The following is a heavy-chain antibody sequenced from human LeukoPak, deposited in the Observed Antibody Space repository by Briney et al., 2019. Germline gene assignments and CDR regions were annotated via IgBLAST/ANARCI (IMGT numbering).Heavy chain of an antibody. D-gene: IGHD3-10*02. CDR3: AELGITMIGGV. CDR1: GFTFSSYW. V-gene: IGHV3-7*01. Sequence: GSLRLSCAASGFTFSSYWMSWVRQAPGKGLEWVANIKQDGSEKYYVDSVKGRFTISRDNAKNSLYLQMNSLRAENTAVYYCAELGITMIGGVWGKGTTVTISS. J-gene: IGHJ6*04. CDR2: IKQDGSEK.